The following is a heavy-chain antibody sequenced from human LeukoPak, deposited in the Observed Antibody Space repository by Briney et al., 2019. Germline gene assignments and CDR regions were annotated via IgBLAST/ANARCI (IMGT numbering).Heavy chain of an antibody. D-gene: IGHD3-10*01. V-gene: IGHV1-69*13. Sequence: SVKVSCKASGGTFSSYAISWVRQAPGQGLEWMGGIIPIFGTANYAQKFQGRVTITADESTSTAYMELSSLRSEDTAVYYCASYYGSGSQPSNSFDPWGQGTLVTVSS. CDR2: IIPIFGTA. J-gene: IGHJ5*02. CDR3: ASYYGSGSQPSNSFDP. CDR1: GGTFSSYA.